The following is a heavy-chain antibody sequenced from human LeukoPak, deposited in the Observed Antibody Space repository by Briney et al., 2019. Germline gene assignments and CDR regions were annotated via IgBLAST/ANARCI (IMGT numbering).Heavy chain of an antibody. CDR3: ARLADYGSGKPTYYFDY. D-gene: IGHD3-10*01. V-gene: IGHV4-39*01. CDR2: IYYSGST. CDR1: GGSISSSSYY. J-gene: IGHJ4*02. Sequence: SETLSLTCTVSGGSISSSSYYWGWIRQPPGKGLEWIGSIYYSGSTYYNPSLKSRVTISVDTSKNQFSLKLNSVTAADTAVYYCARLADYGSGKPTYYFDYWGQGTLVTVSS.